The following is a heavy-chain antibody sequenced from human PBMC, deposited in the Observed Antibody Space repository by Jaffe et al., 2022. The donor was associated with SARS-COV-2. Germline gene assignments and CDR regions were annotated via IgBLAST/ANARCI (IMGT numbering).Heavy chain of an antibody. V-gene: IGHV3-49*03. Sequence: EVQLVESGGGLVQPGRSLRLSCTASGFTFGDYGMSWFRQAPGKGLEWVSFIRSKAYGETTEYGASVKGRFTISRDDSKSVAYLQMNSLKTEDTAVYYCTRDLEYFGIDYWGQGSLVTVSS. J-gene: IGHJ4*02. CDR2: IRSKAYGETT. D-gene: IGHD3-10*01. CDR3: TRDLEYFGIDY. CDR1: GFTFGDYG.